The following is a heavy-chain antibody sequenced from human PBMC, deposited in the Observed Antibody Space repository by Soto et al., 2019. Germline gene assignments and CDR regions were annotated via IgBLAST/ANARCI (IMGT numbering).Heavy chain of an antibody. CDR2: IIPIFGTA. V-gene: IGHV1-69*06. D-gene: IGHD2-21*02. J-gene: IGHJ3*02. CDR3: ARDFLAYCGGDCYSYDAFDI. Sequence: SVKVSCKASGGTFSSYAISWVRQAPGQGLEWMGGIIPIFGTANYAQKFQGRVTITADKSTSTAYMELSSLRSEDTAVYYCARDFLAYCGGDCYSYDAFDIWGQGTMVTVSS. CDR1: GGTFSSYA.